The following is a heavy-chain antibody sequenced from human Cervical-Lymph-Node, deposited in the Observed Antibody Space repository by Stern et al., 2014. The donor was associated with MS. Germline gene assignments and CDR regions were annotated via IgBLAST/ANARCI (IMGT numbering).Heavy chain of an antibody. J-gene: IGHJ4*02. V-gene: IGHV3-30*03. CDR1: GFTFSSYG. D-gene: IGHD6-13*01. Sequence: QVQLVQSGGGVVQPGRSLRLSCAASGFTFSSYGMHWVSQAPGKGLEWVAVIPYDGNNEFYADSVKGRFTISRDNSKSTLYLQMNGLRPEDTAVYYCATASSSTWYFDDWGQGSLVTVSS. CDR2: IPYDGNNE. CDR3: ATASSSTWYFDD.